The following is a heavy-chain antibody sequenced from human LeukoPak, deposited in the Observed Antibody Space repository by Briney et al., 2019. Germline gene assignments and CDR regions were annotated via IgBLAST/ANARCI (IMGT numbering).Heavy chain of an antibody. CDR1: GYSISSGYY. CDR2: IYHSGST. J-gene: IGHJ4*02. V-gene: IGHV4-38-2*02. D-gene: IGHD1-26*01. CDR3: ARGDGSFNDY. Sequence: SETLSLTCTVSGYSISSGYYWGWIRQPPGKGLEWIGSIYHSGSTYYNPSLKSRATISVDTSKNQFSLKLSSVIAADTAVYYCARGDGSFNDYWGQGTLVTVSS.